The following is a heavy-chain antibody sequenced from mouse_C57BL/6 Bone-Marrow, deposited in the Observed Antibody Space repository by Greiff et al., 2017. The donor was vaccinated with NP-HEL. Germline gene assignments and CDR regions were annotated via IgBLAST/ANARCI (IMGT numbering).Heavy chain of an antibody. CDR3: ARWGFYYYGSRCAMDY. CDR1: GYTFTSYW. Sequence: QVQLQQPGAELVKPGASVKLSCKASGYTFTSYWMHWVKQRPGRGLEWIGRIDPNSGGTKYNEKFKSKATLTVDKPSSTAYMQLRSLTSEESAVYYCARWGFYYYGSRCAMDYWGQGTSVTVSS. D-gene: IGHD1-1*01. J-gene: IGHJ4*01. CDR2: IDPNSGGT. V-gene: IGHV1-72*01.